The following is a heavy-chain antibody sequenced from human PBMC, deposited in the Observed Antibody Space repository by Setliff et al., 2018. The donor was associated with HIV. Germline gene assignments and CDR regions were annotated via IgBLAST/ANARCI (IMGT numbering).Heavy chain of an antibody. Sequence: SETLSLTCTVSGGPSGSLTSTSYYWGWIRQPPGRGLEWIGSIYFGGTTYYNPSLKSRIIISIPTSRNQFSLKVTSVTAADTAVYYCARASGAWPYYFDYWGQGALVTVSS. CDR3: ARASGAWPYYFDY. V-gene: IGHV4-39*07. D-gene: IGHD3-10*01. J-gene: IGHJ4*02. CDR2: IYFGGTT. CDR1: GGPSGSLTSTSYY.